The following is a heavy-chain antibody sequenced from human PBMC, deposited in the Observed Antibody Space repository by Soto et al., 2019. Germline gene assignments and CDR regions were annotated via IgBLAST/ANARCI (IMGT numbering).Heavy chain of an antibody. J-gene: IGHJ6*02. V-gene: IGHV4-59*01. Sequence: SETLSLTCTVSGGSMSSYYWSWIRQPPGKGLEWIAYVYYSGSTNYNPSLKSRVTISIDTSRNQFSLKLSSVTAADTAVYYCARDSPSGSYSDYYYYYGMDVWGQGTTVTVSS. D-gene: IGHD1-26*01. CDR1: GGSMSSYY. CDR3: ARDSPSGSYSDYYYYYGMDV. CDR2: VYYSGST.